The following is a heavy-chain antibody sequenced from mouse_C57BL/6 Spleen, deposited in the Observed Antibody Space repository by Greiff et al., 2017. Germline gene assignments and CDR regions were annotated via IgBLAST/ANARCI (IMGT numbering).Heavy chain of an antibody. V-gene: IGHV1-62-2*01. CDR2: FYTGSGSK. J-gene: IGHJ3*01. CDR3: ARHEEGTLYSNHWEFAY. CDR1: GYTFTEYT. Sequence: QVQLKESGAELVKPGASVKLSCKVSGYTFTEYTLYWVKQRFGQGLEWFGWFYTGSGSKKYNEKFKDKTTLTPYKSTNTVFLELSSLTTEDTAVYFCARHEEGTLYSNHWEFAYWGQGTLVTVSS. D-gene: IGHD2-5*01.